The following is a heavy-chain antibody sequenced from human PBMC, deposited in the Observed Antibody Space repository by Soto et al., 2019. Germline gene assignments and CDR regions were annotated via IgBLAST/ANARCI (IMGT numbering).Heavy chain of an antibody. J-gene: IGHJ4*02. CDR3: TRGHRPNSDGKGAY. D-gene: IGHD6-13*01. CDR2: INYDGSST. Sequence: EVQLVESGGGLVQPGGSLRLSCAASGFTFSTYWMHWVRQAPGKGLVWVSRINYDGSSTDYADSVKGRFTISRDNAKNTLYLQMKALKAEDTAVYNCTRGHRPNSDGKGAYWGQGTLVTVSS. CDR1: GFTFSTYW. V-gene: IGHV3-74*01.